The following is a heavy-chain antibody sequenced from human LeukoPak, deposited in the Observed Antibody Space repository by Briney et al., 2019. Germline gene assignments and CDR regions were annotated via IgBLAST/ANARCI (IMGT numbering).Heavy chain of an antibody. D-gene: IGHD5-12*01. J-gene: IGHJ4*02. CDR2: IIPIFGTA. V-gene: IGHV1-69*13. Sequence: EASVKVSCKASGGTFSSYAISWVRQAPGQGLEWMGGIIPIFGTANYAQKFQGRVTITADESTSTAYMELSSLRSEDTAVYYCARGDIVATQYFDHWGQGTLVTVSS. CDR3: ARGDIVATQYFDH. CDR1: GGTFSSYA.